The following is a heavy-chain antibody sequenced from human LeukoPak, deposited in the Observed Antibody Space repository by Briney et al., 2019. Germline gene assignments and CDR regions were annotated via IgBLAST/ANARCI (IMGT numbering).Heavy chain of an antibody. D-gene: IGHD3-9*01. Sequence: KPSETLSLTCAVSDGSISSYYWNWIRQPPGKGLEWIGNIYNSGSTDYNPSLKSRVTISVNLSKKQISLKLTSVTAADTALYYCARGHYDILTGYLSFFDYWGQGTLVTVSS. CDR2: IYNSGST. J-gene: IGHJ4*02. V-gene: IGHV4-59*01. CDR1: DGSISSYY. CDR3: ARGHYDILTGYLSFFDY.